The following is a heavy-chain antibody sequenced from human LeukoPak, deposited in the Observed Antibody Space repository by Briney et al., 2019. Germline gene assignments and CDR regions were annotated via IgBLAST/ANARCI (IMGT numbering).Heavy chain of an antibody. CDR1: GGSISSSSYY. Sequence: PSETLSLTCTVSGGSISSSSYYWGWIRQPPGKGLEWIGSIYYSGSTYYNPSLKSRVTISVDTSKNQFSLKLSSVTAADTAVYYCARQNTMIVGWGQGTLVTVSS. CDR2: IYYSGST. V-gene: IGHV4-39*01. CDR3: ARQNTMIVG. D-gene: IGHD3-22*01. J-gene: IGHJ4*02.